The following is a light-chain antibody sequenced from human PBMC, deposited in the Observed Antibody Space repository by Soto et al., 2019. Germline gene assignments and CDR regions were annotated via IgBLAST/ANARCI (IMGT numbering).Light chain of an antibody. CDR2: EVT. Sequence: QSYLTQPPSASGSPGQSVTISCTGTSSDVGGYDYVSWYQQYPGKTPKLMIFEVTKRTSGVPDRFSGSKSGNTASLTVSGLQAEEEAAYSSLTHAGHVYVFATGTKVTDL. CDR3: LTHAGHVYV. V-gene: IGLV2-8*01. J-gene: IGLJ1*01. CDR1: SSDVGGYDY.